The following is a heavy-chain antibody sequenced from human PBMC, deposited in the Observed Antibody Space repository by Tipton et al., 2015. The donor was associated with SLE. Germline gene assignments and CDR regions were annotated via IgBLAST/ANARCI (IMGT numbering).Heavy chain of an antibody. Sequence: TLSLTCAVYGGSFSGYYWSWIRQSPGKGLEWIGEINYSGCTKYNPSLKSRVTISVDASKSQFSLKVNFMTATDAAVYYCAASLNYYDSSGPVAWGQGSMVAVSS. CDR2: INYSGCT. CDR3: AASLNYYDSSGPVA. D-gene: IGHD3-22*01. CDR1: GGSFSGYY. J-gene: IGHJ3*01. V-gene: IGHV4-34*01.